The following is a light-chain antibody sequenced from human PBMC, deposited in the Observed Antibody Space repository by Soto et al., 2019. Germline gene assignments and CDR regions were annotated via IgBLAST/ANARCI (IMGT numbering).Light chain of an antibody. CDR1: QSISTN. V-gene: IGKV3-15*01. CDR2: AAS. J-gene: IGKJ3*01. Sequence: VMTQSPATLSVSPGERATLSCRASQSISTNLAWYQQRPGRAPRLLIYAASTRATGVPARFSGSGSGTDFTLTISSLQSEDFAVYHCQQYDHWPPFTFGPGTKVDIK. CDR3: QQYDHWPPFT.